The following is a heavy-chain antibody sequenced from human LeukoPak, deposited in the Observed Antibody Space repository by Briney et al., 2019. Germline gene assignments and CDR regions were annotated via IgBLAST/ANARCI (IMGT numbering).Heavy chain of an antibody. CDR3: ARGSHGEHDS. Sequence: GGSLRLSCAASGFAFSTYAMSWVRQAPGKGLEWVSALSGSGASTYYADSVKGRFTISRDNSKNTLYLQMNSLRVDDTAIYYCARGSHGEHDSWGQGTLVTVSS. V-gene: IGHV3-23*01. CDR1: GFAFSTYA. J-gene: IGHJ5*01. CDR2: LSGSGAST. D-gene: IGHD4-17*01.